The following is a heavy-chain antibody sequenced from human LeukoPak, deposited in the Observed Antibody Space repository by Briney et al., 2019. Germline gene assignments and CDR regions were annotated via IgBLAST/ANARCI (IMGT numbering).Heavy chain of an antibody. CDR3: SRGQKDPYGPEFDY. Sequence: PGGSLRLSCTTSGFIFGDYNMNWVRQAPGKGLEWVGYIRAKIHDGTTDFAASVKGRFTISRDDSKSIDYRQMTSLKSEDTAVYYGSRGQKDPYGPEFDYWGQGTLVTVSS. D-gene: IGHD3-10*01. J-gene: IGHJ4*02. CDR1: GFIFGDYN. CDR2: IRAKIHDGTT. V-gene: IGHV3-49*04.